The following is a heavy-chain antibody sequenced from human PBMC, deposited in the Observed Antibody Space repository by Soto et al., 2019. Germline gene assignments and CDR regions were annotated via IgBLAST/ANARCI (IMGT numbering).Heavy chain of an antibody. CDR1: GFTFSSYA. CDR2: ISGSGGST. CDR3: AKGRESSGSYRPFDY. J-gene: IGHJ4*02. Sequence: LSCAASGFTFSSYAMSWVRQAPGKGLEWVPAISGSGGSTYYADSVKGRFTISRDNSKNTLYLQMNSLRAEDTAVYYCAKGRESSGSYRPFDYWGQGALVTVSS. V-gene: IGHV3-23*01. D-gene: IGHD3-22*01.